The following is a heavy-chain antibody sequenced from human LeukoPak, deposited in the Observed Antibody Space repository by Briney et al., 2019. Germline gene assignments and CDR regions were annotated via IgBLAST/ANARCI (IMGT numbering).Heavy chain of an antibody. CDR3: AREPTPNWFDR. J-gene: IGHJ5*02. CDR2: IYNSGST. Sequence: PSETLSPTCTVSGGSISGYYWSWIRQPPGKGLEWIGYIYNSGSTNYNPSLKSRVTISVDTSKNQFSLNLNSVTAADTAVYYCAREPTPNWFDRWGQGTLVTVSS. V-gene: IGHV4-59*01. D-gene: IGHD4-23*01. CDR1: GGSISGYY.